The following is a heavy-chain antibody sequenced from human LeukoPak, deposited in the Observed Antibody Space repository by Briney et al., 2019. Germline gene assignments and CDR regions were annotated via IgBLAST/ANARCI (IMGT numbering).Heavy chain of an antibody. Sequence: GSLRLSCAASGFTFSSYAMSWVRQAPGKGLEWVSAISGSGGSTYYADSVKGRFTISRDNSKNTLYLQMNSLRAEDTAVYYCAKDRDFWSGYSPAEYFQHWGQGTLVTVSS. CDR1: GFTFSSYA. V-gene: IGHV3-23*01. D-gene: IGHD3-3*01. J-gene: IGHJ1*01. CDR3: AKDRDFWSGYSPAEYFQH. CDR2: ISGSGGST.